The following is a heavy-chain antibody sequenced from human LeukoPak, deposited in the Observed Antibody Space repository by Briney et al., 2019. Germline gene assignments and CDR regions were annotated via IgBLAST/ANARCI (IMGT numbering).Heavy chain of an antibody. V-gene: IGHV3-33*01. J-gene: IGHJ4*02. CDR1: GFTFSSYG. D-gene: IGHD2-15*01. CDR2: IWYDGSNK. Sequence: GGSLRLSCAAPGFTFSSYGMHWVRQAPGKGLEWVAVIWYDGSNKYYADSVKGRFTISRDNSKNTLYLQMNCLRAEDTAVYYCARDGYCSGGTCHTSGYWGQGTLVTVSS. CDR3: ARDGYCSGGTCHTSGY.